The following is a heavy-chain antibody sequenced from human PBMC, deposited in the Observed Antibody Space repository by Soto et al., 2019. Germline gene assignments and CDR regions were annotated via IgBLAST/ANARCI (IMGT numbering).Heavy chain of an antibody. CDR1: GGSISSGGYY. Sequence: QVQLQESGPGLVKPSQTLSLTCTVSGGSISSGGYYWSWIRQHPGKGLEWIGYIYYSGSTYYNASLKSRVTISVDTYKNQFSLKLSSVTAADTAVYYCARESRKYCSGGSCYPNWFDPWGQGTLVTVSS. J-gene: IGHJ5*02. CDR2: IYYSGST. V-gene: IGHV4-31*03. D-gene: IGHD2-15*01. CDR3: ARESRKYCSGGSCYPNWFDP.